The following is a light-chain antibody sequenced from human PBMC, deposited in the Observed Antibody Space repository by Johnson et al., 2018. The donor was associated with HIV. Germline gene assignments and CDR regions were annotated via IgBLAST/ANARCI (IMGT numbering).Light chain of an antibody. V-gene: IGLV1-51*02. Sequence: QSVLSQPPSVSAAPGQKVTISCSGSSSNIGNNYVSWYQQLPGTAPKLLIYENNKRPSGIPDRFSGSKSGTSATLGITGLQTGDEADYYCGTWDSSLSAAYVIGTGTKGTVL. CDR3: GTWDSSLSAAYV. J-gene: IGLJ1*01. CDR1: SSNIGNNY. CDR2: ENN.